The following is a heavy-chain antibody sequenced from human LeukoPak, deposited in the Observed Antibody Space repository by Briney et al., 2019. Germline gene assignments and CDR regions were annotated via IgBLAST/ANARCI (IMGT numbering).Heavy chain of an antibody. CDR2: IGTASDT. CDR3: ARGPPRGKYYYMDV. D-gene: IGHD1-1*01. CDR1: GFTYSSFD. Sequence: GGSLRLSCAASGFTYSSFDMHWVRHPTGQGLEWVSTIGTASDTYYPGSVEGRFTLSRDNAKNSLYLQMNSLTAGDTAVYYCARGPPRGKYYYMDVWGKGTTVTVSS. V-gene: IGHV3-13*01. J-gene: IGHJ6*03.